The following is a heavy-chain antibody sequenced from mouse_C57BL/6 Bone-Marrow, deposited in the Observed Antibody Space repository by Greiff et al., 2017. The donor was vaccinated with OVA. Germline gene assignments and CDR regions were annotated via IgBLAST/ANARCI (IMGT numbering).Heavy chain of an antibody. CDR2: IDPENGDT. Sequence: VQLQQSGAELVRPGASVKLSCTASGFNIKDDYMHWVKQRPEQGLEWIGWIDPENGDTEYASKFQGKATITADTYSNTAYLQLSSLTSEDTAVYYCTSIYYYGSSSWFAYWGQGTLVTVSA. D-gene: IGHD1-1*01. CDR3: TSIYYYGSSSWFAY. J-gene: IGHJ3*01. V-gene: IGHV14-4*01. CDR1: GFNIKDDY.